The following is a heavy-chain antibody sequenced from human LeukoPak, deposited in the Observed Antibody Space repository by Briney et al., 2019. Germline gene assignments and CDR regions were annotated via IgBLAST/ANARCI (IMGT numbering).Heavy chain of an antibody. CDR1: GFTFSSYA. V-gene: IGHV3-23*01. CDR3: AKRKSVTTCFDS. CDR2: ISGSGGST. Sequence: PGGSLRLSCATSGFTFSSYAMSWVRQAPGKGLEWVSAISGSGGSTYYADSVKGRFTISRHNSKNTLYLQMNSLRAEDTAVYYCAKRKSVTTCFDSWGQGTLVPVSS. D-gene: IGHD4-17*01. J-gene: IGHJ4*02.